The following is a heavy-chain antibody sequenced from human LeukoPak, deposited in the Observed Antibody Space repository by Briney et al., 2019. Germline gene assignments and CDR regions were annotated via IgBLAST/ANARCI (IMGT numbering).Heavy chain of an antibody. CDR1: GFTVSSNS. CDR2: IYSGST. D-gene: IGHD3-10*01. Sequence: YPGGSLRLSCTVSGFTVSSNSMSWVRQAPGKGLEWVSFIYSGSTHYSDSVKGRFTISRDNSKNTLYLQMNSLRAEDTAIYYCAKMAITMLRGVPNWFDPWGQGTLVTVSS. CDR3: AKMAITMLRGVPNWFDP. V-gene: IGHV3-53*01. J-gene: IGHJ5*02.